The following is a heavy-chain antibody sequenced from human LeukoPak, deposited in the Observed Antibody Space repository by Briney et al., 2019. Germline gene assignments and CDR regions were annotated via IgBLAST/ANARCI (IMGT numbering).Heavy chain of an antibody. J-gene: IGHJ3*02. Sequence: SETLSLTCTVSGGSISSYYWSWIRQPAGKGLEWIGRIYTSGSTNYNPSLKSRVTMSVDTSKNQFSLKLSSVTAAGTAVYYCARALLYDSSGYYHDAFDIWGQGTMVTVSS. CDR1: GGSISSYY. V-gene: IGHV4-4*07. CDR2: IYTSGST. CDR3: ARALLYDSSGYYHDAFDI. D-gene: IGHD3-22*01.